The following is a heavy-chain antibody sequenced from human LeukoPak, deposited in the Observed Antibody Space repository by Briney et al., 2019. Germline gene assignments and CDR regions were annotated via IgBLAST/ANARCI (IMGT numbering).Heavy chain of an antibody. Sequence: GGSLRLSCAASGFTFSSYAMHWVRQAPGKGLEWVAVISYDGSNKYYADSVEGRFTISRDNSKNTLYLQMNSLRAEDTAVYYCARRSGIAVAGAFDYWGQGTLVTVSS. V-gene: IGHV3-30*04. CDR2: ISYDGSNK. D-gene: IGHD6-19*01. CDR1: GFTFSSYA. CDR3: ARRSGIAVAGAFDY. J-gene: IGHJ4*02.